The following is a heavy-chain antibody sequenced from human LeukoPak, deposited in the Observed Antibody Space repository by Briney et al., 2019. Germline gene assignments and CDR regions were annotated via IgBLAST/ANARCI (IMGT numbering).Heavy chain of an antibody. Sequence: GESLKISCKGSGYSFTSYWIGCVRQMPGKGLEWMGIIYPCDSYTRYSPSFQVQVTISADKSISTAYLQWSSLKASDTAMYYCARGWPGYSSGWYRHWGQGTLVTVSS. V-gene: IGHV5-51*01. CDR2: IYPCDSYT. D-gene: IGHD6-19*01. J-gene: IGHJ4*02. CDR1: GYSFTSYW. CDR3: ARGWPGYSSGWYRH.